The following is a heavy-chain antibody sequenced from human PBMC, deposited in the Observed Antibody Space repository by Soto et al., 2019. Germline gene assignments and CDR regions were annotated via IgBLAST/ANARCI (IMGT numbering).Heavy chain of an antibody. Sequence: GASVKVSCKASGGTFSSYTISWVRQAPGQGLEWMGRIIPILGIANYAQKFQGRVTITADKSTSTAYMELSSLRSEDTAMYYYARDGPALGPGSRYYYMDVWGKGTTVTVSS. CDR2: IIPILGIA. V-gene: IGHV1-69*04. CDR3: ARDGPALGPGSRYYYMDV. CDR1: GGTFSSYT. J-gene: IGHJ6*03.